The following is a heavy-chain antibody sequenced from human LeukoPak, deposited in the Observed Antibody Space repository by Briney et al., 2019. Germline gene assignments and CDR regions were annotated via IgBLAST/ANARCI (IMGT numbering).Heavy chain of an antibody. CDR1: GFTFSNYG. J-gene: IGHJ3*02. V-gene: IGHV3-30*02. D-gene: IGHD1-14*01. Sequence: GGSLRLSCAASGFTFSNYGIHWARQAPGKGLEWVAFIGYDGSNKYDGNNKYYADSVKGRFTISRDNSKNILWLQMDSLRAEDTAVYYCAKLGIDAFDIWVQGTMVTVSS. CDR2: IGYDGSNKYDGNNK. CDR3: AKLGIDAFDI.